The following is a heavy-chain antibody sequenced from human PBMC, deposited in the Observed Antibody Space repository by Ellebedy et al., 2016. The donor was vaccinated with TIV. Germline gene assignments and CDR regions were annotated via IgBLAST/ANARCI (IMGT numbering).Heavy chain of an antibody. CDR3: ARSITMVRGVIITPNWFDP. V-gene: IGHV4-59*04. D-gene: IGHD3-10*01. CDR1: GGSISSYY. Sequence: MPSETLSLTCTVSGGSISSYYWSWIRQPPGKGLEWIGYVYYSGSTYYNPSLKSRVTISVDTSKNQFSLKLSSVTAADTAVYYCARSITMVRGVIITPNWFDPWGQGTLVTVSS. CDR2: VYYSGST. J-gene: IGHJ5*02.